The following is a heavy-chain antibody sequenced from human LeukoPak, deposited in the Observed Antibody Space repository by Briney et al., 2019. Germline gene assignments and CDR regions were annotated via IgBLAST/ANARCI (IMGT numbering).Heavy chain of an antibody. J-gene: IGHJ4*02. D-gene: IGHD6-6*01. CDR2: IYYSGST. CDR1: GGSISSSSYY. CDR3: ARDASIAAPLLFDY. V-gene: IGHV4-39*07. Sequence: SETLSLTCAVSGGSISSSSYYWGWIRQPPGKGLEWIGSIYYSGSTYYNPSLKSRVTISVDTSKNQFSLKLSSVTAADTAVYYCARDASIAAPLLFDYWGQGTLVTVSS.